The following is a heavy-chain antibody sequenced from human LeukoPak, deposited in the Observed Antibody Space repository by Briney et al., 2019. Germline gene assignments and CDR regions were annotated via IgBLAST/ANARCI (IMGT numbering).Heavy chain of an antibody. V-gene: IGHV4-59*01. Sequence: KASETLSLTCTVSGGSLNSYYWSWIRQPPGKGLEWIGYLYYSGSTNSNPSLKSRVTMSVDTSKNQFSLKLRSVTAADTAVYYCARGGSGISNAFDIWGQGTMVTVSS. CDR3: ARGGSGISNAFDI. CDR2: LYYSGST. J-gene: IGHJ3*02. CDR1: GGSLNSYY. D-gene: IGHD3-10*01.